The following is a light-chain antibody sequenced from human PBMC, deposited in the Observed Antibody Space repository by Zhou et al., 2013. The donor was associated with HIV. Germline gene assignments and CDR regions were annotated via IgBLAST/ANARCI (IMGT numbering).Light chain of an antibody. CDR3: QQYGXSPRT. V-gene: IGKV3-20*01. CDR2: ATS. CDR1: QGVISNY. J-gene: IGKJ1*01. Sequence: EIVLTQSPGTLSLSPGERATLSCRASQGVISNYLAWYQQKPGQAPRLLIYATSSRATGIPDRFSGSGSGTDFTLTISRLEPDDFAVYYCQQYGXSPRTFGQGTNVEIK.